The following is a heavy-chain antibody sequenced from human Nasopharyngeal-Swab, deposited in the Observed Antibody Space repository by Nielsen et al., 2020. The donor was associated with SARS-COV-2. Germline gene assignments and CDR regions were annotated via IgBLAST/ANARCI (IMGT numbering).Heavy chain of an antibody. Sequence: SETLSLTCTVSGGSISSYYWSWVRQPPGKGLEWNGYIYYSGSTNYNPSLKSRVTISVDTSKNQFSLKLSSVTAADTAVYYCASKDHAGYCSSTSCYTDYYYMDVWGKGTTVTVSS. CDR1: GGSISSYY. V-gene: IGHV4-59*01. J-gene: IGHJ6*03. CDR2: IYYSGST. CDR3: ASKDHAGYCSSTSCYTDYYYMDV. D-gene: IGHD2-2*02.